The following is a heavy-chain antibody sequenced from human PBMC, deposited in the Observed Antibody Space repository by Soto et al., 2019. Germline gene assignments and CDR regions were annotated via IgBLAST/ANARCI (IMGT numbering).Heavy chain of an antibody. Sequence: EVQLVESGGGLVQPGGSLRLSCAASGFTFSTYWMHWVRQPPGKGLVWVSRLNNDGGNTVYAYSVKGRLTISKDNAQSTLYLQMNSLRAEDTAVYYCARDPLIGTTDYGLDVWGQGTTVSVSS. CDR1: GFTFSTYW. CDR3: ARDPLIGTTDYGLDV. D-gene: IGHD1-7*01. V-gene: IGHV3-74*01. CDR2: LNNDGGNT. J-gene: IGHJ6*02.